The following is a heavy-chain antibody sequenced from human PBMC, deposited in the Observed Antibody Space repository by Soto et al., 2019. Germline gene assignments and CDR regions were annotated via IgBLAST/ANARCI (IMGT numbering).Heavy chain of an antibody. D-gene: IGHD3-3*01. V-gene: IGHV3-9*01. J-gene: IGHJ4*02. CDR1: GFTFDDYA. CDR3: AKQYRSFWSGYFGYFDY. CDR2: ISWNSGSI. Sequence: GGSLRLSCAASGFTFDDYAMHWVRQAPGKGLEWVSGISWNSGSIGYADSVKGRFTISRDNAKNSLYLQMNSLRAEDTALYYCAKQYRSFWSGYFGYFDYWGQGTLVTVSS.